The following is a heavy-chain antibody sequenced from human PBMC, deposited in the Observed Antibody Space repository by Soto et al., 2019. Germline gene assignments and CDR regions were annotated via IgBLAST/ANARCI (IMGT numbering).Heavy chain of an antibody. CDR1: GGSVSNYY. CDR2: MYHSGSS. V-gene: IGHV4-59*02. D-gene: IGHD2-15*01. CDR3: ARDHVVETNYGFIDY. J-gene: IGHJ4*02. Sequence: SETLSLTCTVSGGSVSNYYWSWIRQPPGKGLEWIGYMYHSGSSNYNPSLKRRVTISVDTSKNQVSLEVTSVIAADTAVYYCARDHVVETNYGFIDYWGQGILVTVST.